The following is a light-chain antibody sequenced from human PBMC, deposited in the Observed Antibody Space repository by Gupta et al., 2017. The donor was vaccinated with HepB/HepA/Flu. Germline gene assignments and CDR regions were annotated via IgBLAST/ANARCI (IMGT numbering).Light chain of an antibody. J-gene: IGKJ5*01. V-gene: IGKV3-20*01. Sequence: EILLSQAPSTRSLSPGERATFSCRARQSVSSSYLAWYQQKPGQAPRLLIYGASSRDTGIPDRFSGSGYGTDFTLTISRREPEEFAVYYCQQYGSSPLITFGQGTPVEIK. CDR2: GAS. CDR1: QSVSSSY. CDR3: QQYGSSPLIT.